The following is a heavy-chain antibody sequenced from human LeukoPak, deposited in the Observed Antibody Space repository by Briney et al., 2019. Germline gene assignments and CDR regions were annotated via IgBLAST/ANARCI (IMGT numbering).Heavy chain of an antibody. Sequence: GESLQISCKGSGFTFTSYWIAWVRQMPGKGLEWMGIIYAGDSDTRYSPSFQGQVIISADKSISTAYLQWRYLKASDTAMYYCARHMLGYSSSWLRPPDYWGQGTLVTVSS. CDR3: ARHMLGYSSSWLRPPDY. CDR1: GFTFTSYW. V-gene: IGHV5-51*01. J-gene: IGHJ4*02. D-gene: IGHD6-13*01. CDR2: IYAGDSDT.